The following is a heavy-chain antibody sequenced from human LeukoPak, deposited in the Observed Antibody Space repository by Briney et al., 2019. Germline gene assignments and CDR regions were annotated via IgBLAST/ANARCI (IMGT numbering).Heavy chain of an antibody. CDR1: GDSINIHHHF. CDR2: VNYIGST. J-gene: IGHJ4*02. CDR3: AREGGNFDFDS. D-gene: IGHD4-23*01. Sequence: PSQTLSLTCTVSGDSINIHHHFWGWIRQHPGKGLEWIGYVNYIGSTFYNPSLKSRVTISLDTSKNQASLNLTSVTAGDTAVYYCAREGGNFDFDSWGQGSLVTVSS. V-gene: IGHV4-31*03.